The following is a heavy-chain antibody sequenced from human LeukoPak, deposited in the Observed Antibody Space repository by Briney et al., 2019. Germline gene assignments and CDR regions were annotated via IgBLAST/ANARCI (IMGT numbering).Heavy chain of an antibody. CDR3: AELGITMIGGV. D-gene: IGHD3-10*02. V-gene: IGHV3-30*02. CDR2: IRYDASSK. J-gene: IGHJ6*04. Sequence: PGGSLRLSCAASGFTFSTYDMHWVRQAPGKGLEWVAFIRYDASSKYYADSVKGRFTISRDNSKNTLYLQMNSLRAEDTAVYYCAELGITMIGGVWGKGTTVTISS. CDR1: GFTFSTYD.